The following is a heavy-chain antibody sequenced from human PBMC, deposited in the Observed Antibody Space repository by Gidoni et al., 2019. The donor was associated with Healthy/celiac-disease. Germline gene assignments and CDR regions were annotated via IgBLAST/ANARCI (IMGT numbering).Heavy chain of an antibody. Sequence: EVQLVESGGGLVQPGGSLRLSCAASGFTVSSNYMSWVRQAPGKGLEWVSVIYSGGSTYYADSVKGRFTISRDNSKNTLCLQMNSLRAEDTAVYYCARDCSSTSCYPYYYYGMDVWGQGTTVTVSS. CDR3: ARDCSSTSCYPYYYYGMDV. J-gene: IGHJ6*02. CDR2: IYSGGST. D-gene: IGHD2-2*01. V-gene: IGHV3-66*01. CDR1: GFTVSSNY.